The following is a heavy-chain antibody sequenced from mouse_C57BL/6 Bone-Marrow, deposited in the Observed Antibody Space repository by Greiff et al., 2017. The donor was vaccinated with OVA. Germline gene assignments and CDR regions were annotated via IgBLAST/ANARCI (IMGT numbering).Heavy chain of an antibody. CDR2: IDPSDSYT. CDR3: ARDSAGYGAWFAY. CDR1: GYTFTSYW. V-gene: IGHV1-50*01. D-gene: IGHD3-2*02. Sequence: VQLQESGAELVKPGASVKLSCKASGYTFTSYWMQWVKQRPGQGLEWIGEIDPSDSYTNYNQKFKGKAKLTVDPSSSTAYMQLSSLTSEDSAVYYCARDSAGYGAWFAYWGQGTLVTVSA. J-gene: IGHJ3*01.